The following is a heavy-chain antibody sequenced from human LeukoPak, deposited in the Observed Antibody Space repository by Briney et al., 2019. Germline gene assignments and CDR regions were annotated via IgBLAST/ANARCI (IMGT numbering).Heavy chain of an antibody. CDR1: GYTFTDYY. Sequence: ASVKISCKVSGYTFTDYYMHWVQQAPGKGLEWTGLVDPEDGETIYAEKFQGRVTITADTSTDTAYMELSSLRSEDTAVYYCATKKGVYSSSWYLDYWGQGTLVTVSS. D-gene: IGHD6-13*01. V-gene: IGHV1-69-2*01. CDR2: VDPEDGET. CDR3: ATKKGVYSSSWYLDY. J-gene: IGHJ4*02.